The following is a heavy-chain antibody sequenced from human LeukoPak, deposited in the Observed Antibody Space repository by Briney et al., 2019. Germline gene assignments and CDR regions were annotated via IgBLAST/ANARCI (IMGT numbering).Heavy chain of an antibody. Sequence: ASVKVSCKASGYTFTSYGISWVRQAPGQGLEWMGWINTNTGNPTYAQGFTGRFVFSLDTSVSTAYLQISSLRAEDTAVYYCARAELPCSGSSCFSYWGQGTLVTVSS. D-gene: IGHD2-15*01. CDR2: INTNTGNP. CDR1: GYTFTSYG. J-gene: IGHJ4*02. V-gene: IGHV7-4-1*02. CDR3: ARAELPCSGSSCFSY.